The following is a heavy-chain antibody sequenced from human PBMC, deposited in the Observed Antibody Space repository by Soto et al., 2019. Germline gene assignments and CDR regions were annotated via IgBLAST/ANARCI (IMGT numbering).Heavy chain of an antibody. CDR2: IWYDGSNK. D-gene: IGHD3-10*01. Sequence: GGSLRLSCAASGFTFSSYGMHWVRQAPGKGLEWVAVIWYDGSNKYYADSVKGRFTISRDNSKNTLYLQMNSLRAEDTAVYYCARGKGTPGMDVWGQGTTVTVSS. V-gene: IGHV3-33*01. J-gene: IGHJ6*02. CDR3: ARGKGTPGMDV. CDR1: GFTFSSYG.